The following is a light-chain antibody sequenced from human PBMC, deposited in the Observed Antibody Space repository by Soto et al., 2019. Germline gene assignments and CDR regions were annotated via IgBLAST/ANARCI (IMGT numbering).Light chain of an antibody. V-gene: IGLV1-40*01. J-gene: IGLJ2*01. Sequence: QSVLTQPPSVSGAPGQRVTISCTGSSSNIGAGYDVHWYQQLPGTAPKLLIYGNSNRPSGVPDRFSGSKSGTSASLAITGLQAEDEADYSCQSYDSSLSGYMVFGGGTKVTVL. CDR1: SSNIGAGYD. CDR3: QSYDSSLSGYMV. CDR2: GNS.